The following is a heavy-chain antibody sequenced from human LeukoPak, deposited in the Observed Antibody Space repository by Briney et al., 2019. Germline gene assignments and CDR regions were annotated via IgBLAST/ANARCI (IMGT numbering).Heavy chain of an antibody. D-gene: IGHD2-15*01. V-gene: IGHV4-39*07. CDR3: ARESRVVAATTPDY. CDR1: GGSISSSSYY. CDR2: IYYSGST. Sequence: PSETLSLTCTVSGGSISSSSYYWGWIRQPPGKGLEWIGSIYYSGSTYYNPSLKSRVTISVDTSKNQFSLKLSSVTAADTAVYYCARESRVVAATTPDYWGQGTLVTVSS. J-gene: IGHJ4*02.